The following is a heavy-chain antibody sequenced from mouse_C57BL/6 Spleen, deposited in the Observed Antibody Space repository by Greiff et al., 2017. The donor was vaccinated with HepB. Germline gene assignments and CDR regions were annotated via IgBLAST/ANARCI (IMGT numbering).Heavy chain of an antibody. J-gene: IGHJ2*01. D-gene: IGHD1-1*01. CDR1: GFNIKDDY. V-gene: IGHV14-4*01. CDR3: TPYYYGSSY. CDR2: IDPENGDT. Sequence: VQLQQSGAELVRPGASVKLSCTASGFNIKDDYMHWVKQRPEQGLEWIGWIDPENGDTEYASKFQGKATITADTSSNTAYLQLSSLTSEDTAVYYCTPYYYGSSYWGQGTTLTVSS.